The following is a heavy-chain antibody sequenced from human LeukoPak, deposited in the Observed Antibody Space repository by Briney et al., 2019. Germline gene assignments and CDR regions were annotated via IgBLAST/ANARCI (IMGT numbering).Heavy chain of an antibody. J-gene: IGHJ4*02. D-gene: IGHD3-3*01. CDR1: GFTFSSYA. V-gene: IGHV3-23*01. Sequence: PGGSLRLSCAASGFTFSSYAMSWVRQAPGKGLEWVSAISGSGGSTYYADSVKGRFTISRDNSKNTLYLQMNSLRAEDTAVYYCAKDDYDFWSGYPIDYWGQGTLVTVSS. CDR3: AKDDYDFWSGYPIDY. CDR2: ISGSGGST.